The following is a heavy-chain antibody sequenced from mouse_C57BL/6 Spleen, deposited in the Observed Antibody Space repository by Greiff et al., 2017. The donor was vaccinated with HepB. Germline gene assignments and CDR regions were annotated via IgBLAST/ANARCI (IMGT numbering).Heavy chain of an antibody. J-gene: IGHJ1*03. CDR2: IYPGSGST. CDR3: VKRGYYYGSSYSYWYFDV. CDR1: GYTFTSYW. D-gene: IGHD1-1*01. Sequence: QVQLQQPGAELVKPGASVKMSCKASGYTFTSYWITWVKQRPGQGLEWIGDIYPGSGSTNYNEKFKSKATLTVDTSSSTAYMQLSSLTSEDSAVYYCVKRGYYYGSSYSYWYFDVWGTGTTVTVSS. V-gene: IGHV1-55*01.